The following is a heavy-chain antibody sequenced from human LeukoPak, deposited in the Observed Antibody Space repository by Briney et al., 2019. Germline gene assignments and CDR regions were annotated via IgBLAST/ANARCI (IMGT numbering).Heavy chain of an antibody. J-gene: IGHJ4*02. CDR2: MNPNSGNT. V-gene: IGHV1-8*02. Sequence: ASVKVSCKASGYTFTSYDINWVRQATGQGLEWMGWMNPNSGNTGYAQKFQGRVTMTRSTSISTAYMELSSLRSEDTAVYYCARAGSSWGAGFAYWRQGSMATVSS. D-gene: IGHD6-13*01. CDR3: ARAGSSWGAGFAY. CDR1: GYTFTSYD.